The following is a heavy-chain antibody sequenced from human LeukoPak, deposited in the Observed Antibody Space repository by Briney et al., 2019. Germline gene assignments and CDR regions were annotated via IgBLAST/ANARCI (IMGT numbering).Heavy chain of an antibody. D-gene: IGHD3-16*01. CDR1: XXXXSSXSYY. V-gene: IGHV4-39*01. CDR3: ARHWVRFYYFDY. Sequence: TSETLSLTCXVXXXXXSSXSYYWGWIRQPPGKGLEWIGSIYYSGSTYYNPSLKSRVTISVDTSKSQFSLKLGSVAAADTAVYYCARHWVRFYYFDYWGQGTLVTVSS. CDR2: IYYSGST. J-gene: IGHJ4*02.